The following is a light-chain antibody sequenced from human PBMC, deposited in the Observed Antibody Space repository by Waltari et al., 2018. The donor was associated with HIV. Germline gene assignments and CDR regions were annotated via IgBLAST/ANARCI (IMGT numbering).Light chain of an antibody. CDR2: WAS. V-gene: IGKV4-1*01. Sequence: DIVMTQSPDSLAVSLGERATINCKYSPSVLYSSNNKNYLAWYQQKSGQPPKLLISWASTRESGVPDRFSGSGSGTDFTLTISSLQAEDVAVYYCQQHYDSPITFGQGTRLEIK. J-gene: IGKJ5*01. CDR3: QQHYDSPIT. CDR1: PSVLYSSNNKNY.